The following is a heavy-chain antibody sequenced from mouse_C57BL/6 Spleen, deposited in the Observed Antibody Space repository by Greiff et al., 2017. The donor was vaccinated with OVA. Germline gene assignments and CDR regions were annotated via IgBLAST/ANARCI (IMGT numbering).Heavy chain of an antibody. CDR1: GYTFTSYW. Sequence: QVHVKQSGAELMKPGASVKLSCKATGYTFTSYWITWVKQRPGQGLEWIGDIYPGSGSTNYNEKFKSKATLTVDTSSSTAYMQLSSLTSEDSAVYYCARETYYYGSSSFAYWGQGTLVTVSA. V-gene: IGHV1-55*01. J-gene: IGHJ3*01. CDR3: ARETYYYGSSSFAY. D-gene: IGHD1-1*01. CDR2: IYPGSGST.